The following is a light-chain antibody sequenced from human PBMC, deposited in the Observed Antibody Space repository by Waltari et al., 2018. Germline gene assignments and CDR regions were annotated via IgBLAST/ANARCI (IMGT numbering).Light chain of an antibody. CDR1: RNVKNNNY. J-gene: IGKJ2*01. CDR3: HQYGTSPRT. CDR2: DAS. V-gene: IGKV3-20*01. Sequence: EIVLTQSPGTLSLSPGERATLSCRASRNVKNNNYLAWYQQKPGQAPRLLIYDASRRATGIPDRFSGSGSGTDFTLTISRLEPEDFAVYSCHQYGTSPRTFGLGTKLEIK.